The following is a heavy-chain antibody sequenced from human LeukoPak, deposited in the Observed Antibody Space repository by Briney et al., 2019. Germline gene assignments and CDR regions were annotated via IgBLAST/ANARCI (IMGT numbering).Heavy chain of an antibody. CDR2: IYYSGST. Sequence: SGTLSLTCTVSGDSVSSSNFYWGWIPQPPGRGLEWIGSIYYSGSTYYNPSLKSPVTIPVDTSENQFSLKLGSVTAADTAVYYCARRGSVIYWIDYWGQRTLVAASS. D-gene: IGHD1-1*01. J-gene: IGHJ4*02. V-gene: IGHV4-39*01. CDR3: ARRGSVIYWIDY. CDR1: GDSVSSSNFY.